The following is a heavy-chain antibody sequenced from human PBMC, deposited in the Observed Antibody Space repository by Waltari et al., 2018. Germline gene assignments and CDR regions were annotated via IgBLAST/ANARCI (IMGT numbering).Heavy chain of an antibody. CDR2: IIPILGIA. J-gene: IGHJ4*02. Sequence: QVQLVQSGAEVKKPGSSVTVSCKASGGTFSSYAIRWVRQAPGQGLEWMGGIIPILGIANYAQKFQGRVTITADKSTSTAYMELSSLRSEDTAVYYCARALSMVRGVMDDYWGQGTLVTVSS. CDR3: ARALSMVRGVMDDY. V-gene: IGHV1-69*10. CDR1: GGTFSSYA. D-gene: IGHD3-10*01.